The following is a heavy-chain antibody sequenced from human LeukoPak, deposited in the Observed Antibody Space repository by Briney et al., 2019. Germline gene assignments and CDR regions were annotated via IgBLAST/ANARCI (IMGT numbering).Heavy chain of an antibody. Sequence: SVKVSCKASGGTFSSYAISWVRQAPGQGLEWMGGIIPIFGTANYTQKFQGRVTITTDESTSTAYMELSSLRSEDTAVYYCARGYYDSSGYYYFWGQGTLVTVSS. CDR3: ARGYYDSSGYYYF. V-gene: IGHV1-69*05. CDR2: IIPIFGTA. D-gene: IGHD3-22*01. CDR1: GGTFSSYA. J-gene: IGHJ4*02.